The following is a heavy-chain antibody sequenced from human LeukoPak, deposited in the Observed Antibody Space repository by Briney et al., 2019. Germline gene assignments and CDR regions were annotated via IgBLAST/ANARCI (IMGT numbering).Heavy chain of an antibody. CDR2: IYYSGST. V-gene: IGHV4-39*07. CDR3: ARGYSGYDWIHAPYYYYYYMDV. D-gene: IGHD5-12*01. Sequence: SETLSLTCTVSGGSISSSSYYWGWIRQPPGKGLEWSGSIYYSGSTYYNPSLKSRVTISVDTSKNQFSLKLSSVTAADTAVYYCARGYSGYDWIHAPYYYYYYMDVWGKGTTVTISS. J-gene: IGHJ6*03. CDR1: GGSISSSSYY.